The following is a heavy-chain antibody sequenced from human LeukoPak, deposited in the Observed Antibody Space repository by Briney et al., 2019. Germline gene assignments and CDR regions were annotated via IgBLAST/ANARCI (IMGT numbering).Heavy chain of an antibody. J-gene: IGHJ4*02. CDR3: TPHFNYYDSSGYYFDY. D-gene: IGHD3-22*01. CDR1: GFTFSNAW. CDR2: IKSKTDGGTT. V-gene: IGHV3-15*01. Sequence: PGGSVRLSCAASGFTFSNAWMSWVSQAPGKGLEWVGRIKSKTDGGTTDYAAPVKGRFNISRDDSKNTLYLQMNSLKTEDTAVSYCTPHFNYYDSSGYYFDYWGQGTLVTVSS.